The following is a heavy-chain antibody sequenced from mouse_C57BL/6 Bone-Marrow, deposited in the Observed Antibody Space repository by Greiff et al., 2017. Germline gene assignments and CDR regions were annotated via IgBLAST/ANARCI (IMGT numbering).Heavy chain of an antibody. V-gene: IGHV1-50*01. CDR3: ARFCLRLECSCDV. J-gene: IGHJ1*03. CDR2: IDPSGSYT. CDR1: GYTFTSYW. Sequence: QVQLQQPGAELVKPGASVKLSCKASGYTFTSYWMQWVKQRPGQGLEWIGVIDPSGSYTNYNQKFKGKATLTVDTSSSTAYMQLSSLTSEDSAVYYCARFCLRLECSCDVWGTGTTGTVSA.